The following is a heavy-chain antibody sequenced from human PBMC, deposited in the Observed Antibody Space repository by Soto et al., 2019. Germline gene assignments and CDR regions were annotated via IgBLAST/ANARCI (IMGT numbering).Heavy chain of an antibody. J-gene: IGHJ6*02. V-gene: IGHV1-69*13. D-gene: IGHD5-18*01. Sequence: SVKVSCKASGGTFSSYAISWVRQAPVQGLEWMGGIIPIFGTANYAQKFQGRVTITADESTSTAYMELSSLRSEDTAVYYCAGEEDMGRGYSYGSGYYGMDVWGQGTTVTVS. CDR1: GGTFSSYA. CDR3: AGEEDMGRGYSYGSGYYGMDV. CDR2: IIPIFGTA.